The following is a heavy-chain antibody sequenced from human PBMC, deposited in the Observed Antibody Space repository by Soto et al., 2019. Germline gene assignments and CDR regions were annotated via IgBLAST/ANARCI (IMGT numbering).Heavy chain of an antibody. J-gene: IGHJ3*02. D-gene: IGHD6-19*01. CDR3: AKITSSGSAFDI. CDR1: GFTFSSYG. V-gene: IGHV3-30*18. Sequence: QVQLVESGGGVVQPGRSLRLSCAASGFTFSSYGMHWVRQAPGKGLEWVAVISYDGSNKYYADSVKGRFTISRDNSKNTLYLQMNSLRAEDTAVYHCAKITSSGSAFDIWGQGTMVTVSS. CDR2: ISYDGSNK.